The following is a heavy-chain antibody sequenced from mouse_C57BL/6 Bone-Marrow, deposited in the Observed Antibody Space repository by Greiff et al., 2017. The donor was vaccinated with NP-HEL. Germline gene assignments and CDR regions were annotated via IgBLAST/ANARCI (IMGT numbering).Heavy chain of an antibody. Sequence: QVQLQQPGADLVKPGASVKLSCKASGYTFTSYWMHWVKQRPGRGLEWIGRIDPNSGGTKSNEKFKTKATLTVDKPSSTAYMQLRSLTSEDSAVYYCARYYYGSRGWYFDVWGTGTTVTVSS. CDR3: ARYYYGSRGWYFDV. V-gene: IGHV1-72*01. D-gene: IGHD1-1*01. CDR1: GYTFTSYW. CDR2: IDPNSGGT. J-gene: IGHJ1*03.